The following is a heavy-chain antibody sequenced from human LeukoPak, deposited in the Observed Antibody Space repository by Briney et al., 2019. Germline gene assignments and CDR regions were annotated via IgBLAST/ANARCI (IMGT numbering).Heavy chain of an antibody. Sequence: GGSLRLSCAASGFSFSTSAMNWLMSWVRLAPGKGLEWVSTITGSGVSTYYTDSVKGRFTISRDNSKNTVYLQMNSLRAEDTALYYCVQRPEYGIGDYPFEHWGQGALVTVSA. CDR3: VQRPEYGIGDYPFEH. J-gene: IGHJ4*02. CDR1: GFSFSTSA. V-gene: IGHV3-23*01. D-gene: IGHD2-21*01. CDR2: ITGSGVST.